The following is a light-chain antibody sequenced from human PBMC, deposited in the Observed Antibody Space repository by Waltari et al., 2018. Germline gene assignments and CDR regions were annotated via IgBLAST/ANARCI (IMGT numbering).Light chain of an antibody. CDR1: ESVDDL. CDR2: DAS. CDR3: QQYRMTPVT. J-gene: IGKJ2*01. V-gene: IGKV3-20*01. Sequence: EVLLTHSPGTLSLSPGDRATLSCRASESVDDLLARYQQKPGQAPRRLIHDASTRATGIPDRFSGSGSGTDFTLTISRLEAGDFALYYCQQYRMTPVTFGQGTKVEIK.